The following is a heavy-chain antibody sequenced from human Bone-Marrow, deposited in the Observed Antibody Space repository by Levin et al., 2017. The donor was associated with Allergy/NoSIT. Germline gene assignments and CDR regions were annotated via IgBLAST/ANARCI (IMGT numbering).Heavy chain of an antibody. V-gene: IGHV4-34*01. CDR2: VAPRGSP. CDR1: CVSFSLYE. CDR3: AREENDYDSSGQFRVTAY. Sequence: TTSAPLSLPFFCYCVSFSLYEWMCICHSPCPFLSFLGAVAPRGSPKYNPSLRSRVTISVDTSKNQLSLKLSSVTAADTGVYYCAREENDYDSSGQFRVTAYWGQGTRVTV. D-gene: IGHD3-22*01. J-gene: IGHJ4*02.